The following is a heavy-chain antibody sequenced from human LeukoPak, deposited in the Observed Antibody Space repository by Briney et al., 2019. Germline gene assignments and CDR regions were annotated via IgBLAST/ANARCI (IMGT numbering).Heavy chain of an antibody. J-gene: IGHJ5*02. CDR3: AGGRTYGSGSYSANWFDP. D-gene: IGHD3-10*01. V-gene: IGHV4-59*01. CDR1: GGSFSSYY. Sequence: SETLSLTCAVYGGSFSSYYWSWIRQPPGKGLEWIGYMYSSGSANYNPSLKSRVTMSVDTSKDQFSLKLSSVTAADTAVYYCAGGRTYGSGSYSANWFDPWGQGTLVTVSS. CDR2: MYSSGSA.